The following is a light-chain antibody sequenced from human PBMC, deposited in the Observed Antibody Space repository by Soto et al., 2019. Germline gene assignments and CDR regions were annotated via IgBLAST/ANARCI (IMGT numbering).Light chain of an antibody. V-gene: IGKV1-33*01. CDR1: QNINNY. CDR2: DAS. J-gene: IGKJ5*01. CDR3: QQYENLPT. Sequence: IQMTQSPSSLSASVGDRVTITCQASQNINNYLNWYQQKPGRAPKLLIYDASNLEAGVPSRFRGSGSGTDFTFTISRLQPEDIATYYSQQYENLPTSGQGTRLEIK.